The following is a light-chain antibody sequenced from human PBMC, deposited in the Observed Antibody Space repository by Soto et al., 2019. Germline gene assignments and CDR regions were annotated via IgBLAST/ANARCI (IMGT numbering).Light chain of an antibody. Sequence: IQLTQSPSSLSASVGDRVTITCRASQGTNIYLAWYQQTPGKAPKLLIYAASTLQSGVPLRFSGSGAGTDCTRTISSLQPEDFETYYCQQLYTYTLTFGGGTKVDIK. CDR1: QGTNIY. CDR3: QQLYTYTLT. V-gene: IGKV1-9*01. J-gene: IGKJ4*01. CDR2: AAS.